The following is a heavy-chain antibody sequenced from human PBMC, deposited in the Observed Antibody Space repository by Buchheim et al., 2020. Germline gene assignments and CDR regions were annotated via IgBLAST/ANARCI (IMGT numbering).Heavy chain of an antibody. CDR2: IYYSGST. CDR3: ARDSSHYYDSSGYPKPVYYYYGMDV. Sequence: QLQLQESGPGLVKPSETLSLTCTVSGGSISSSSYYWGWIRQPPGKGLEWIGSIYYSGSTYYNTSLKSRVTISVDTAKNPFSLKLSSVTAADTAVYYCARDSSHYYDSSGYPKPVYYYYGMDVWGQGTT. D-gene: IGHD3-22*01. V-gene: IGHV4-39*07. J-gene: IGHJ6*02. CDR1: GGSISSSSYY.